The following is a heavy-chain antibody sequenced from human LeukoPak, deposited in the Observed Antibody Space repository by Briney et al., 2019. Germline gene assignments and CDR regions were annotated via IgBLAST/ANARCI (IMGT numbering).Heavy chain of an antibody. CDR2: INPNSGGT. J-gene: IGHJ4*02. D-gene: IGHD3-10*01. Sequence: ASVKVSCKASGYTFTGYYMHWVRQAPGQGLEWMGWINPNSGGTNYAQNFKGRVTMSWDTSIRTAYMELSRLRSDDTAIYYCATDIPHGSGSFSYFDYWGQGSLVTVSS. V-gene: IGHV1-2*02. CDR1: GYTFTGYY. CDR3: ATDIPHGSGSFSYFDY.